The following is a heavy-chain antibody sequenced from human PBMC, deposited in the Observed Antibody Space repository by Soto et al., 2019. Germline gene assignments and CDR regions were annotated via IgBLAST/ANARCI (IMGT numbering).Heavy chain of an antibody. J-gene: IGHJ4*02. V-gene: IGHV4-34*01. D-gene: IGHD1-7*01. CDR1: GASFSGYY. CDR2: INHSGST. Sequence: KAXETLCPTCTVYGASFSGYYWSWIRQPPGKGLEWIGEINHSGSTDYNPSLKSRVTISVDTSKNQFSLKLSSVTAADTAVYYCARIYNWNFQFDYWGQGTLVTVSS. CDR3: ARIYNWNFQFDY.